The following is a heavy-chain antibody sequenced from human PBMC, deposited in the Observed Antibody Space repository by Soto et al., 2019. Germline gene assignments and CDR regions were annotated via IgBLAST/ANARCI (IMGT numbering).Heavy chain of an antibody. CDR1: GYSISSGYY. D-gene: IGHD1-26*01. V-gene: IGHV4-38-2*01. CDR3: AGEYIVRPTTGGDAFVS. J-gene: IGHJ3*02. CDR2: IYHSVST. Sequence: SETLSLTCAVSGYSISSGYYWGWIRQPPGKGMEWIGSIYHSVSTYYNPSLKSRVTISVDTSKKQFSLKLSSVTAADTAVYYCAGEYIVRPTTGGDAFVSLGQGAIVNVSS.